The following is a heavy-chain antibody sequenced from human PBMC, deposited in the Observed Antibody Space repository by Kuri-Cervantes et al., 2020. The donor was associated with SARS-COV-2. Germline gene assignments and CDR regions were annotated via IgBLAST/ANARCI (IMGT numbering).Heavy chain of an antibody. J-gene: IGHJ4*02. CDR1: GYTFTSYA. D-gene: IGHD1-26*01. CDR3: AKGGGPGSYIPLDY. CDR2: INAGNGNT. V-gene: IGHV1-3*01. Sequence: ASVKVSCKASGYTFTSYAMHWVRQAPGQRLEWMGWINAGNGNTKYSQKFQGRVTITRDTSASTAYMELSSLRAEDTAVYYCAKGGGPGSYIPLDYWGQGTLVTVSS.